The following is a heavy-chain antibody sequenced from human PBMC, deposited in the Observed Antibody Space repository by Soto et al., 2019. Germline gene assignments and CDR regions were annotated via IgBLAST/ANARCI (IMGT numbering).Heavy chain of an antibody. Sequence: QVQLQESGPGLVKPSGTLSLTCAVSGGSISSSNWWSWVRQPPGKVLEWIGEIYHIGSTNYNPSLNIRVTISVDKSKNQFSLKLSSVTAADTAVYYCARGPDTGIYGGYGYWGQGTLVTVSS. J-gene: IGHJ4*02. CDR2: IYHIGST. V-gene: IGHV4-4*02. CDR3: ARGPDTGIYGGYGY. CDR1: GGSISSSNW. D-gene: IGHD5-12*01.